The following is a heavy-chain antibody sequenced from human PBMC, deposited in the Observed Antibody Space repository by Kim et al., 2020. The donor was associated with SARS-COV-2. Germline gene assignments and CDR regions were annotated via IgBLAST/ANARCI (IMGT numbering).Heavy chain of an antibody. V-gene: IGHV4-4*02. J-gene: IGHJ4*02. D-gene: IGHD3-9*01. Sequence: PSLKSRVTISVDKSKNQFSLKLSSVTAADTAVYYCARLYYDILTGAGYDYWGQGTLVTVSS. CDR3: ARLYYDILTGAGYDY.